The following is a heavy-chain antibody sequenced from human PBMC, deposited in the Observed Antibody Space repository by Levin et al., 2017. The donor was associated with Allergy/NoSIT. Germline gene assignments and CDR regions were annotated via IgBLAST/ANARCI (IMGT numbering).Heavy chain of an antibody. D-gene: IGHD6-6*01. CDR2: ISYDGSNK. V-gene: IGHV3-30*04. CDR3: ARARSSSGGYYFDY. J-gene: IGHJ4*02. Sequence: SCAASGFTFSSYAMHWVRQAPGKGLEWVAVISYDGSNKYYADSVKGRFTISRDNSKNTLYLQMNSLRAEDTAVYYCARARSSSGGYYFDYWGQGTLVTVSS. CDR1: GFTFSSYA.